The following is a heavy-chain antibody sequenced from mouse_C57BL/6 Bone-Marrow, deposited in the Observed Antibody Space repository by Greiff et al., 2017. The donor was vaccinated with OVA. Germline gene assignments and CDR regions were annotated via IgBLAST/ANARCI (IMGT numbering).Heavy chain of an antibody. D-gene: IGHD1-1*01. J-gene: IGHJ2*01. CDR3: TRPITTVVAFDY. CDR1: GYTFTDYE. Sequence: QVQLQQSGAELVRPGASVTLSCKASGYTFTDYEMHWVKQTPVHGLEWIGAIDPETGGTAYNQKFKGKAILTAAKSSSTAYIELRSLTSADSAVYYCTRPITTVVAFDYWGQGTTLTVSS. V-gene: IGHV1-15*01. CDR2: IDPETGGT.